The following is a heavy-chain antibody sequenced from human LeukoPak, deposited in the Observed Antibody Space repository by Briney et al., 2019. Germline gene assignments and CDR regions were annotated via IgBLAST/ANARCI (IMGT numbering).Heavy chain of an antibody. CDR2: INPSGGST. J-gene: IGHJ6*03. D-gene: IGHD2-15*01. Sequence: PRASVKVSCKASGYTFTGYYIHWVRQAPGQGLGWMGIINPSGGSTSYAQKFQGRVTMTRDMSTSTVYMELSSLRSEDTAVYYRASQSGFYCSGGSYLVSYVENYYYMDVWGKGTTVTVSS. CDR3: ASQSGFYCSGGSYLVSYVENYYYMDV. CDR1: GYTFTGYY. V-gene: IGHV1-46*01.